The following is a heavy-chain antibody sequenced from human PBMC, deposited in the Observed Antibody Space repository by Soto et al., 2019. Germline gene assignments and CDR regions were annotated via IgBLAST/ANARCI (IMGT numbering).Heavy chain of an antibody. CDR2: ISGSGGST. D-gene: IGHD1-1*01. CDR3: ATAPRGTASFFDY. V-gene: IGHV3-23*01. J-gene: IGHJ4*02. Sequence: GGSLRLSCAASGFTFSSYAMSWVRQAPGKGLEWVTAISGSGGSTYYADYVKGRVTISRDNSKNTLYLQMNSLSAEDTAVYYCATAPRGTASFFDYWGQGTLVTVSS. CDR1: GFTFSSYA.